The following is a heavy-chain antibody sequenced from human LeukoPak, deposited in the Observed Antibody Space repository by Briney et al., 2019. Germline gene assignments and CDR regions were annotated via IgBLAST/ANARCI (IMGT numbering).Heavy chain of an antibody. CDR1: GGSFSGYY. Sequence: SETLSLTCAVYGGSFSGYYWSWIRQPPGKRLEWIGEINHSGSTNYNPSLKSRVTISVDTSKNQFSLKLSSVTAADTAVYYCARGPRYYYDSSGYLRNFDYWGQGTLVTVSS. D-gene: IGHD3-22*01. V-gene: IGHV4-34*01. CDR3: ARGPRYYYDSSGYLRNFDY. J-gene: IGHJ4*02. CDR2: INHSGST.